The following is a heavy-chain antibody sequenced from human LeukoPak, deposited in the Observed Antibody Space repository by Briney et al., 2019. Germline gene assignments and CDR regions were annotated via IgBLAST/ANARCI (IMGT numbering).Heavy chain of an antibody. Sequence: PGGSLRLSCAASGLTFSIYAMIWVRQAPGKGLEWVSSISGNGGSISYADSVKGRFTISRDNLKNTLYLQMNSLRAEDTAVYYCAKDTLVVPAATDAFHIWGQGTMVTVSS. CDR3: AKDTLVVPAATDAFHI. CDR2: ISGNGGSI. CDR1: GLTFSIYA. D-gene: IGHD2-2*01. J-gene: IGHJ3*02. V-gene: IGHV3-23*01.